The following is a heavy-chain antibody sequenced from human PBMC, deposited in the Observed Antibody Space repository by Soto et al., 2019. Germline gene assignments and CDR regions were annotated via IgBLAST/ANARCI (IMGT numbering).Heavy chain of an antibody. D-gene: IGHD5-12*01. CDR3: AKVRYSGPTTKDASHI. CDR2: ISGSGGST. J-gene: IGHJ3*02. CDR1: GFTFSSYA. V-gene: IGHV3-23*01. Sequence: GGSLRLSCAASGFTFSSYAMSWVRQAPGKGLEWVSAISGSGGSTYYADSVKGRFTISRDNSKNTLYLQMNSLRAEDTAVYYYAKVRYSGPTTKDASHIWRHATMVTVS.